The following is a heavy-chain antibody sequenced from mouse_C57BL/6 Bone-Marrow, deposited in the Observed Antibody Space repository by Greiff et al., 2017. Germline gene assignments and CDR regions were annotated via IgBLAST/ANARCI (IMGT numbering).Heavy chain of an antibody. CDR2: ISNGGGST. D-gene: IGHD1-1*01. J-gene: IGHJ1*03. V-gene: IGHV5-12*01. CDR1: GFTFSDYY. CDR3: ARGDYYGSSYFWYFDV. Sequence: DVMLVESGGGLVQPGGSLKLSCAASGFTFSDYYMYWVRQTPEKRLEWVAYISNGGGSTYYPDTVKGRFTISRDNAKNTLYLQMSRLKSEDTAMYYCARGDYYGSSYFWYFDVWGTGTTVTVSS.